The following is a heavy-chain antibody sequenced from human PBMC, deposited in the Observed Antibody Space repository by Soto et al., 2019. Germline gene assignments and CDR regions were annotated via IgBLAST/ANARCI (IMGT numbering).Heavy chain of an antibody. CDR3: AEDSGYGSGCSVNHCLDD. V-gene: IGHV3-7*01. Sequence: GGSLRLSCAASGFAFGNYWMSWVRQAPGKGLEWLATIKRDGSGKKYVDSVKGRFTMSRDNAKNSLYLQMDSLRAEDTAVYYCAEDSGYGSGCSVNHCLDDWGHGTLVTVSS. CDR1: GFAFGNYW. D-gene: IGHD3-10*01. J-gene: IGHJ4*01. CDR2: IKRDGSGK.